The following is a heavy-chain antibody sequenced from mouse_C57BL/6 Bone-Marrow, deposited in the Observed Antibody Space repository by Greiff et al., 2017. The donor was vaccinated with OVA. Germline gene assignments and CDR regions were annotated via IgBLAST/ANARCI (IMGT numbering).Heavy chain of an antibody. V-gene: IGHV1-81*01. CDR2: IYPRSGNT. Sequence: VKLQQSGAELARPGASVKLSCKASGYTFTSYGISWVKQRTGQGLVWIGEIYPRSGNTYYNEKFKGKATLTADKSSSTAYMELRSLTSEDSAVYFCAREGDYYGSNYYFDYWGQGTTLTVSS. J-gene: IGHJ2*01. CDR1: GYTFTSYG. CDR3: AREGDYYGSNYYFDY. D-gene: IGHD1-1*01.